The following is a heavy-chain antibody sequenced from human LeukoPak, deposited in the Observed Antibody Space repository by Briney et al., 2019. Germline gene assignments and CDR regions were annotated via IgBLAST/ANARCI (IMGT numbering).Heavy chain of an antibody. D-gene: IGHD6-19*01. Sequence: GRSLRLSCAASGFTFDDYAMHWVRQAPGKGLEWVSGISWNSGSIGYADSVKGRFTISRDNAKNSLYLQMNSLRAEDTAVYYCASSSGWGHYYYYGMDVWGQGTTVTVSS. J-gene: IGHJ6*02. CDR2: ISWNSGSI. V-gene: IGHV3-9*01. CDR3: ASSSGWGHYYYYGMDV. CDR1: GFTFDDYA.